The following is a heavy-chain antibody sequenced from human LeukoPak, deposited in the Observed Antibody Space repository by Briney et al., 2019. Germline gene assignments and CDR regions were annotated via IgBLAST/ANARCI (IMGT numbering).Heavy chain of an antibody. CDR1: GFTFSSYA. Sequence: GGSLRLSCAGSGFTFSSYAMSWVRQAPGKRLEWVSAISGSGGSTYYADSVKGRFTIARDNSKNTLYLQMNSLRAEDTAVYYCAKDPFSAGGDFDYWGQGTLVTVSS. CDR3: AKDPFSAGGDFDY. D-gene: IGHD6-13*01. V-gene: IGHV3-23*01. J-gene: IGHJ4*02. CDR2: ISGSGGST.